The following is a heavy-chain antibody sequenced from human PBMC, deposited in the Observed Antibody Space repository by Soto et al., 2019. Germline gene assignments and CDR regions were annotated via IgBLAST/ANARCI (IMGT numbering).Heavy chain of an antibody. D-gene: IGHD3-22*01. Sequence: EEQLVESGGGLVQPGGSLRVSCAASGFSSRSYAMNWVRQAPGKGLEWVSYISVGSGSIFYADSVKGRFTISRDDAKNSLYLQMNTLRGEDTAVYYCVRDDRWAFDIWGQGTMVTVSS. CDR1: GFSSRSYA. CDR2: ISVGSGSI. V-gene: IGHV3-48*01. CDR3: VRDDRWAFDI. J-gene: IGHJ3*02.